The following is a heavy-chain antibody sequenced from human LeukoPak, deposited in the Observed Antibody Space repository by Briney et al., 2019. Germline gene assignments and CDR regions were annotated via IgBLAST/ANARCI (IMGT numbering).Heavy chain of an antibody. J-gene: IGHJ6*02. V-gene: IGHV5-10-1*01. D-gene: IGHD6-19*01. CDR2: IDPSGSYT. CDR1: GYIFTSYW. Sequence: GASLLISCEGSGYIFTSYWISGVRQLPGKGLEWMGRIDPSGSYTNYSPSFQGHVTISADESISTAYLQWSSLKASDTAMYYCARWGGRYSSGWYPYYYGMDVWGQGTTVTVSS. CDR3: ARWGGRYSSGWYPYYYGMDV.